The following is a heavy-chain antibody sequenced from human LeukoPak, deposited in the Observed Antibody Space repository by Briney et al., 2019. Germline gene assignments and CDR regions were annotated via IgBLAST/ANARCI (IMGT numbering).Heavy chain of an antibody. CDR2: ISGSGGST. CDR1: GFTFSSYA. V-gene: IGHV3-23*01. J-gene: IGHJ4*02. Sequence: PGGSLRLSCAASGFTFSSYAMHWVRQAPGKGLEWVSAISGSGGSTYYADSVKGRFTISRDNSKNTLYLQMNSLRAEDTAVYYCAKSWSGYYRYYFDYWGQGTLVTVSS. CDR3: AKSWSGYYRYYFDY. D-gene: IGHD3-3*01.